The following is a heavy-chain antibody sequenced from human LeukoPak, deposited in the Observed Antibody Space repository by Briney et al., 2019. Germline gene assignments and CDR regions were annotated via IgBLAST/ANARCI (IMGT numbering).Heavy chain of an antibody. Sequence: GGSLRLSCAASGFTFSSYAMSWVRQAPGKGLEWVSGISGSGGTTYYADSVKGRFTISRDNSKNTLSLQMNSLRADDTAVYYCAKDAVAPGSGGDYFDYWGQGTLVTVSS. CDR2: ISGSGGTT. J-gene: IGHJ4*02. V-gene: IGHV3-23*01. CDR1: GFTFSSYA. CDR3: AKDAVAPGSGGDYFDY. D-gene: IGHD3-10*01.